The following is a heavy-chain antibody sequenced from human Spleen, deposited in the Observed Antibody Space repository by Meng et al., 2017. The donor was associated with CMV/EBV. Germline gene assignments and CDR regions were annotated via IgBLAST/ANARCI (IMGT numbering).Heavy chain of an antibody. CDR3: ASLISLRRERNRVPSDY. J-gene: IGHJ4*02. CDR1: RFCDFF. V-gene: IGHV1-2*02. CDR2: INPKNGGT. Sequence: RFCDFFMNWVRQAPGQGLEWMGWINPKNGGTNYAQKFQDRVTMTADTSVSTAYMELNSLTSDDTAIYYCASLISLRRERNRVPSDYWGQGTLVTVSS. D-gene: IGHD3-3*02.